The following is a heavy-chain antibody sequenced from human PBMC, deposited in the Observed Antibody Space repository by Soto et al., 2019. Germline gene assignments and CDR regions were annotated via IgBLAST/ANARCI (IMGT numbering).Heavy chain of an antibody. Sequence: SETLSLTCAVYGGSFSGYYWSWIRQPPGKGLEWIGEINHSGSTNYNPSLKSRVTISVDTSKSQFSLKLSSVTAADTAVYYCARAGLFLWFGELLSLDYWGQGTLVTVSS. V-gene: IGHV4-34*01. J-gene: IGHJ4*02. D-gene: IGHD3-10*01. CDR3: ARAGLFLWFGELLSLDY. CDR2: INHSGST. CDR1: GGSFSGYY.